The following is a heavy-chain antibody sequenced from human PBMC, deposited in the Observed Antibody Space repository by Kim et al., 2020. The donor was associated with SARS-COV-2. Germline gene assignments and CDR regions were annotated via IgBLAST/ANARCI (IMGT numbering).Heavy chain of an antibody. CDR2: IYHGGST. CDR3: ARDQRTYYYGMDV. Sequence: SETLSLTCIVSGGSITSYYWSWIRQSPGKGLEWIGYIYHGGSTNYNPSLKSRVTISLDTSKNQLSLKLTSVTAADTAVYYCARDQRTYYYGMDVWGQGTTVTVSS. V-gene: IGHV4-59*13. J-gene: IGHJ6*02. CDR1: GGSITSYY. D-gene: IGHD6-25*01.